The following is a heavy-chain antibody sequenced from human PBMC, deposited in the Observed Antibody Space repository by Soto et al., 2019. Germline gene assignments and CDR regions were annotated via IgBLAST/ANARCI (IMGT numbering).Heavy chain of an antibody. D-gene: IGHD6-6*01. Sequence: EVQLVESGGVVVQPGGSLRLSCAASGFTFDDYTMHWVRQAQGKGLEWVSLISWDGGSTYYADSVKGRFTISRDNSKNSLYRQMNSLRTEDTALYDCAKDWWAGIAARPPCALGYWGQGTLVTVSS. CDR2: ISWDGGST. J-gene: IGHJ4*02. CDR1: GFTFDDYT. CDR3: AKDWWAGIAARPPCALGY. V-gene: IGHV3-43*01.